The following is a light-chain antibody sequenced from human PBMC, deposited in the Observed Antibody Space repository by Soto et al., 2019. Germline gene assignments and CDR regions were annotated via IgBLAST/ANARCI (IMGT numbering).Light chain of an antibody. CDR1: QSVSNSY. J-gene: IGKJ1*01. CDR3: QQYGGSPGT. CDR2: GAS. Sequence: EIVLTQSPGTLSLSPGERATLSCRASQSVSNSYLAWYQQKPGQAPRLLIYGASSRATGIPDRFSGSGSGTDFTLAISRLETEDFAVYYCQQYGGSPGTFGQGTKVEIK. V-gene: IGKV3-20*01.